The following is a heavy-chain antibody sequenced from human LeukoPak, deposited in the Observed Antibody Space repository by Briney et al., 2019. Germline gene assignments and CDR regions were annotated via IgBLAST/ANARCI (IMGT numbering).Heavy chain of an antibody. CDR2: MNRNSGNT. V-gene: IGHV1-8*03. CDR1: GYTFTSYD. CDR3: ATAPGYDILTGYYTRIYYFDY. J-gene: IGHJ4*02. D-gene: IGHD3-9*01. Sequence: GASVKVSCKASGYTFTSYDINWVRQATGQGLEWMGWMNRNSGNTGYAQKFQGRVTITRNTSISTAYMELSSLRSEDTAVYYCATAPGYDILTGYYTRIYYFDYWGQGTLVTVSS.